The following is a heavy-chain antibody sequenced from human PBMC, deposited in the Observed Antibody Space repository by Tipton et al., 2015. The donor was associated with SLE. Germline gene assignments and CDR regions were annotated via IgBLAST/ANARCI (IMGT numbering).Heavy chain of an antibody. CDR3: ARDTRDWFLSES. V-gene: IGHV4-59*12. CDR1: GGSMSSYF. Sequence: TLSLTCTVSGGSMSSYFWSWIRQPPGKGLEWIGYVYYSGSTNYNPSLKSRVTISDDTSKNQFSLNLSSVTAADTAVYYCARDTRDWFLSESWGQGALVTVSS. D-gene: IGHD3-9*01. CDR2: VYYSGST. J-gene: IGHJ4*02.